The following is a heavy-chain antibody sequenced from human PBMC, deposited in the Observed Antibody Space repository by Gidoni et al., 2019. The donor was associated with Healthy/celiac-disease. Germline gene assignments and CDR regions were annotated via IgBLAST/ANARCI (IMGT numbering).Heavy chain of an antibody. J-gene: IGHJ4*02. V-gene: IGHV3-30*18. Sequence: QVQLVESGGGVVQPGRSLRLSCAASGFIFRSHAMHWVRQAPGKGLEWVAVISYDGSNKYYADSVKGRFTISRDNSKNTLYLQMNSLRAEDTAVYYCAKDRGCSSTSCYTGISDYWGQGTLVTVSS. CDR1: GFIFRSHA. CDR2: ISYDGSNK. CDR3: AKDRGCSSTSCYTGISDY. D-gene: IGHD2-2*02.